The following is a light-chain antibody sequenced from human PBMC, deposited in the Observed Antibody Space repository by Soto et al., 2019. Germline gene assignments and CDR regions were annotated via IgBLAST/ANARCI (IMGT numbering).Light chain of an antibody. J-gene: IGKJ5*01. CDR2: GAS. CDR1: QSVSSN. CDR3: QQRNVWPPVT. Sequence: EIVMTQSPATLSVSPGERATLSCRASQSVSSNLAWYQQKPGQAPRLLIYGASTRATGIPARFSGSGSGTDFTLTISSLEPEDSAVYYCQQRNVWPPVTFGQGTRLVIK. V-gene: IGKV3-15*01.